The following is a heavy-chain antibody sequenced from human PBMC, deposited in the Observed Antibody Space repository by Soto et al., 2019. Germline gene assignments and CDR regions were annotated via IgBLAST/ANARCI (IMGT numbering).Heavy chain of an antibody. V-gene: IGHV4-39*01. CDR3: ARIVVIPAAPDYYNYYGVDV. J-gene: IGHJ6*02. Sequence: PSETLSLTCTVSVDSIISSNYYWAWIRQSPGKGLEWIGNMYYSGSTYYNLSLKSRVTMSVDTSKNQFSLKISSVTAADTSVYYCARIVVIPAAPDYYNYYGVDVWGQGTTVTVSS. D-gene: IGHD2-2*01. CDR1: VDSIISSNYY. CDR2: MYYSGST.